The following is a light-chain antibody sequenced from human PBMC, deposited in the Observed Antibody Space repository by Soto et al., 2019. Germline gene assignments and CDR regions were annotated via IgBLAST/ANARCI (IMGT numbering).Light chain of an antibody. CDR3: QQFNNYPRT. Sequence: DIELTQSPSFLSASVGERATLSCRASQGVSSYLAWYQQKPGKAPNLLIYAAFTWQSGVPARFSGSGSGTEFTLTISSLQPEDFAAYYCQQFNNYPRTFGQGTRVEIK. J-gene: IGKJ5*01. CDR1: QGVSSY. V-gene: IGKV1-9*01. CDR2: AAF.